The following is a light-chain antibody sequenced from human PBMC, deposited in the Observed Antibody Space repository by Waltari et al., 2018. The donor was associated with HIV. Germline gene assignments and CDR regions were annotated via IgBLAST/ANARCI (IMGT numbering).Light chain of an antibody. J-gene: IGLJ1*01. CDR1: NIGSKS. CDR2: YDS. Sequence: SYVLAQPPSVSVAPGKTARIICGGNNIGSKSVHWYQQKPGQAPVVVIYYDSDRPSGIPERFSGSNSGNTATLTISRVEAGDEADYYCQVWDSSSDAYVFGTGTKVTVL. V-gene: IGLV3-21*04. CDR3: QVWDSSSDAYV.